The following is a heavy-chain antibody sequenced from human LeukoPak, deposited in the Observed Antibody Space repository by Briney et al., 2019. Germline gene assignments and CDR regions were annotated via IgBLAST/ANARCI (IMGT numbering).Heavy chain of an antibody. CDR2: INPSGGST. V-gene: IGHV1-46*01. Sequence: ASVKVSCKASGYTFTSYYMHWVRQAPGQGLEWMGIINPSGGSTSYAQKFQGRVTMTRDTSTSTVYMELSSLRSEDTAVYYWAREKKLGYIRGWFDPWGQGTLVTVSS. J-gene: IGHJ5*02. CDR3: AREKKLGYIRGWFDP. D-gene: IGHD3-10*02. CDR1: GYTFTSYY.